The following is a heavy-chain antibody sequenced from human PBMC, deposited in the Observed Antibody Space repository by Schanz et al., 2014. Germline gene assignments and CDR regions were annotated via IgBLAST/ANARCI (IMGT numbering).Heavy chain of an antibody. CDR1: GFSFTTYA. V-gene: IGHV3-23*01. CDR3: ARVKYCAITRCYRYKTEGIYDMAV. Sequence: EVQLLESGGGLVQPGGSLRLSCASSGFSFTTYAMSWVRQAPGKGLEWVSSISSGGGSTYYADSVKVRFTISRDNSKNTLYLQMKSLRAEDTAVYYCARVKYCAITRCYRYKTEGIYDMAVWGKGTTVTVSS. D-gene: IGHD3-16*02. CDR2: ISSGGGST. J-gene: IGHJ6*03.